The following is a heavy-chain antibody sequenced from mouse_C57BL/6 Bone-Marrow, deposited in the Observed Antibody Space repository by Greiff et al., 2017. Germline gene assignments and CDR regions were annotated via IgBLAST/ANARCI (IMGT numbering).Heavy chain of an antibody. J-gene: IGHJ3*01. Sequence: EVKLMESGAELVRPGASVKLSCTASGFNIKDDYMHWVKQRPEQGLEWIGWIDPENGDTEYASKFQGKATITADTSSNAAYLQLSSLTSEDTAVYYCTTLYGNYPAWFAYWGQGTLVTVSA. CDR1: GFNIKDDY. CDR3: TTLYGNYPAWFAY. CDR2: IDPENGDT. D-gene: IGHD2-1*01. V-gene: IGHV14-4*01.